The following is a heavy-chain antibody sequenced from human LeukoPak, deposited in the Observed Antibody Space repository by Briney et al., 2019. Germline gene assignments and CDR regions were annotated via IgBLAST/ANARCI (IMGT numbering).Heavy chain of an antibody. D-gene: IGHD3-22*01. J-gene: IGHJ4*02. Sequence: SETLSLTCTVSGGSISSYYWSWIRQPPGKGLEWIGYIYYSGSTNYNPSLKSRVTISVDTSKNQFSLKLSSVTAADTAVYYCARDYYDSSGYYYFDYWGQGTLVTVSS. CDR1: GGSISSYY. CDR3: ARDYYDSSGYYYFDY. CDR2: IYYSGST. V-gene: IGHV4-59*01.